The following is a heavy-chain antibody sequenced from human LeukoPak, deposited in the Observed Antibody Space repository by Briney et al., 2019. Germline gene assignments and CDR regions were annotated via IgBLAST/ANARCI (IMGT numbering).Heavy chain of an antibody. D-gene: IGHD4-11*01. J-gene: IGHJ4*02. CDR1: GFTFSSYS. CDR3: AKGNYNYGFDY. CDR2: ISSSSSTI. Sequence: GGSLRLSCAASGFTFSSYSMNWVRQAPGKGLEWVSYISSSSSTIYYADSVKGRFTISRDNAKNSLYLQMNSLRVEDTAVYYCAKGNYNYGFDYWGQGTLVPVSS. V-gene: IGHV3-48*04.